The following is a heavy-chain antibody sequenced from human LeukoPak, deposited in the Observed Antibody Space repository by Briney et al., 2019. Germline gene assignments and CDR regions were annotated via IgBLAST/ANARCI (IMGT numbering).Heavy chain of an antibody. D-gene: IGHD2-15*01. CDR1: GGSISSYH. J-gene: IGHJ3*02. CDR2: VHYSGTT. CDR3: ARELGYCSGGTCYSAHAFDI. V-gene: IGHV4-59*01. Sequence: PSETLSLTCTVSGGSISSYHWNWIRQPPGKGLEWIGYVHYSGTTKYNPSLKSRVTTSVDTSKNQISLRVNSVTAADTAVYYCARELGYCSGGTCYSAHAFDIWGQGTMVTVSS.